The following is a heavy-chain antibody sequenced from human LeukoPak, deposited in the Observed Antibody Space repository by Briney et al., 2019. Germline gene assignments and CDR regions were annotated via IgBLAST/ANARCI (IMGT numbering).Heavy chain of an antibody. J-gene: IGHJ6*03. Sequence: ASVKVFCKTSGYTFTGYFIHWVRQVPGQGLEWMGWLNPDSGSTKSAEKFQGRVTMTRDTSVSTAYMDLTSLKSDNAGLNYCARGLKNVFFSYYLDVWGKGTTVTVSS. V-gene: IGHV1-2*02. CDR3: ARGLKNVFFSYYLDV. D-gene: IGHD1-1*01. CDR1: GYTFTGYF. CDR2: LNPDSGST.